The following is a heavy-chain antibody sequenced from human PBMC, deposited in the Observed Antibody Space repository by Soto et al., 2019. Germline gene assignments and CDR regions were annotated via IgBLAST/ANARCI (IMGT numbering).Heavy chain of an antibody. CDR2: MNPNSGNT. CDR1: GYTFTSYD. V-gene: IGHV1-8*01. CDR3: ARGFGTAMVPYGEFDY. D-gene: IGHD5-18*01. Sequence: ASVKVSCKASGYTFTSYDINWVRQATGQGLEWMGWMNPNSGNTGYAQKFQGRVTMTRNTSISTAYMELSSLRSEDTAVYYCARGFGTAMVPYGEFDYWGQGTLVTVSS. J-gene: IGHJ4*02.